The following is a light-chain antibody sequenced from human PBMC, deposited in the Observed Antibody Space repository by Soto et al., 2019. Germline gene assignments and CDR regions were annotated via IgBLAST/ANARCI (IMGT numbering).Light chain of an antibody. CDR2: KDN. CDR1: ALPKQY. CDR3: QSADSSGAYPVV. J-gene: IGLJ2*01. V-gene: IGLV3-25*02. Sequence: SYELTQPPSVSVSPGQTARITCSGDALPKQYAYWYQQKPGQAPILVIYKDNERPSGIPERFSGSSSGTTVTLTISGVQAEDEADYYCQSADSSGAYPVVFGGGTKVTVL.